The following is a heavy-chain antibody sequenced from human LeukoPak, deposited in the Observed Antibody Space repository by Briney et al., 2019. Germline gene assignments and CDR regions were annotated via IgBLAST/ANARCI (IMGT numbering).Heavy chain of an antibody. V-gene: IGHV4-34*01. CDR2: INHSGST. Sequence: SETLSLTCAVYGGSFSGYYWSWIRQPPGKGLEWIGEINHSGSTNYNPSLESRVTISVDTSKNQFSLKLSSVTAADTAVYYCAREVRGVINSFDYWGQGTLVTVSS. J-gene: IGHJ4*02. CDR1: GGSFSGYY. CDR3: AREVRGVINSFDY. D-gene: IGHD3-10*01.